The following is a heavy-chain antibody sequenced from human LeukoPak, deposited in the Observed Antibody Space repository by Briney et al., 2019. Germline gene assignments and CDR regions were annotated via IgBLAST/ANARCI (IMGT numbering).Heavy chain of an antibody. CDR3: AKDTASSWWYFDL. J-gene: IGHJ2*01. CDR2: ISSSGSTI. CDR1: GFTFSSYE. D-gene: IGHD5-18*01. V-gene: IGHV3-48*03. Sequence: GGSLRLSCAASGFTFSSYEMNWVRQAPGKGLEWVSYISSSGSTIYYADSVKGRFTISRDNSKNTLYLQMNSLRAEDTAVYYCAKDTASSWWYFDLWGRGTLVTVSS.